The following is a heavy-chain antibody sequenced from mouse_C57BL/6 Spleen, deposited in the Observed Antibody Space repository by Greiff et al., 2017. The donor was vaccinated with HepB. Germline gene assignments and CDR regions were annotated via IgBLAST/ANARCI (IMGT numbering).Heavy chain of an antibody. Sequence: EVMLVESGGGLVQPGGSLSLSCAASGFTFTDYYMSWVRQPPGKALEWLGFIRNKANGYTTEYSASVKGRFTISRDNSQSILYLQMNALRAEDSATYYCARYKGTTADYWGQGTTLTVSS. V-gene: IGHV7-3*01. J-gene: IGHJ2*01. CDR1: GFTFTDYY. D-gene: IGHD1-2*01. CDR2: IRNKANGYTT. CDR3: ARYKGTTADY.